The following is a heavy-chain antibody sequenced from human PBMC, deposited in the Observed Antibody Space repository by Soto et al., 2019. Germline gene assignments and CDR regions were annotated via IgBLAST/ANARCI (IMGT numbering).Heavy chain of an antibody. Sequence: QVQLQESGPGLVKPSETLSLTCTVSGGSISSYYWSWIRQPPGKGLEWIGYIYYSGSTNYNPSLKSRVTISVDTSKNQFSLKLSSVTAADTAVYYCARVDFWSGTTPGSWGQGTLVTVSS. V-gene: IGHV4-59*01. D-gene: IGHD3-3*01. J-gene: IGHJ5*02. CDR1: GGSISSYY. CDR2: IYYSGST. CDR3: ARVDFWSGTTPGS.